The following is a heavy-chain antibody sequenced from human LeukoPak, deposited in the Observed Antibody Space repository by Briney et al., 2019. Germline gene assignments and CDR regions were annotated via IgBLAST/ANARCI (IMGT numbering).Heavy chain of an antibody. D-gene: IGHD2-21*02. V-gene: IGHV4-34*01. CDR1: GGSFNYY. CDR3: AKSLYCGDDCF. CDR2: INDTGTT. Sequence: SETLSLTCAVYGGSFNYYWSWIRQSPGKGLEWIGEINDTGTTKYNPSLKSRVSISVDTSKNQFSLKLSSVAAADTAIYYCAKSLYCGDDCFWGPGTMVTVSS. J-gene: IGHJ3*01.